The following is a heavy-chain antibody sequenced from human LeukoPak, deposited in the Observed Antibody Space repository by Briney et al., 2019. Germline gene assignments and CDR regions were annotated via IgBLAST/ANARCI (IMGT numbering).Heavy chain of an antibody. V-gene: IGHV1-69*05. CDR3: AREALLYYDSSGYYLGWFQH. D-gene: IGHD3-22*01. J-gene: IGHJ1*01. CDR2: IIPIFGTA. CDR1: GGTFSSYA. Sequence: ASVKVSCKASGGTFSSYAISWVRQAPGQGLEWMGRIIPIFGTANYAQKFQGRVTITTDESTGTAYMELSSLRSEDTAVYYCAREALLYYDSSGYYLGWFQHWGQGTLVTVSS.